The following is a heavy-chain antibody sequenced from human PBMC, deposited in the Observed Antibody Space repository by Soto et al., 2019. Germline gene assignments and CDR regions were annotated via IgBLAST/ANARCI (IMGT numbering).Heavy chain of an antibody. CDR1: GYTFTSYD. V-gene: IGHV1-8*01. CDR2: MNPNSGNT. D-gene: IGHD1-1*01. Sequence: QVQLVQSGAEVKKPGASVKVSCKASGYTFTSYDINWVRQATGQGLEWMGWMNPNSGNTGYAQKFQGRVTMTRNTPISRAYLELSSLRSEDPAVYYCGRCLAGGTKRGWDSWGQGTPVTVSS. J-gene: IGHJ4*02. CDR3: GRCLAGGTKRGWDS.